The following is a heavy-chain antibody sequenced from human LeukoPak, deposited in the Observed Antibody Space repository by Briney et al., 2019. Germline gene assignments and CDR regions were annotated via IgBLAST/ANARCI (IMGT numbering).Heavy chain of an antibody. Sequence: SSETLSLTCAVYGGSFSGYYWSWIRQPPGKGLEWIGEINHSGSTNYNPSLKSRVTISVDKSKNQLSLKLSSVTAADTGVYYCARDSYLTGYYMAFDIWGQGTMVTVSS. CDR1: GGSFSGYY. CDR2: INHSGST. J-gene: IGHJ3*02. D-gene: IGHD3-9*01. CDR3: ARDSYLTGYYMAFDI. V-gene: IGHV4-34*01.